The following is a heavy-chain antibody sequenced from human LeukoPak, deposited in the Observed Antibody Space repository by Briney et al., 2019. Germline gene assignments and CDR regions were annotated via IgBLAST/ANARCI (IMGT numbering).Heavy chain of an antibody. V-gene: IGHV3-53*01. CDR3: AKDAKLGLRGYYFDY. CDR2: IYSAGTT. D-gene: IGHD4-23*01. Sequence: GGSLTLSCTASGFSVSSDDMSWVRQPPGKGLEWVSIIYSAGTTYYADSGKGRFTISRDNSMNTLYLQMNSLKAEDTALYYCAKDAKLGLRGYYFDYWGQGTLVTVSS. CDR1: GFSVSSDD. J-gene: IGHJ4*02.